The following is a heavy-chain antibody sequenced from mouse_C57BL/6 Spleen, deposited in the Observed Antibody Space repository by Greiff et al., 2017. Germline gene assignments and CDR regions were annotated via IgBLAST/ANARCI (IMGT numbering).Heavy chain of an antibody. CDR1: GFTFSSYA. Sequence: EVHLVESGGGLVKPGGSLKLSCAASGFTFSSYAMSWVRQTPEKRLEWVATISDGGSYTYYPDNVKGRFTISRDNAKNNLYLQMSHLKSEDTAMYYCARDGHYGSSYDYAMDYWGQGTSVTVSS. J-gene: IGHJ4*01. CDR3: ARDGHYGSSYDYAMDY. D-gene: IGHD1-1*01. CDR2: ISDGGSYT. V-gene: IGHV5-4*01.